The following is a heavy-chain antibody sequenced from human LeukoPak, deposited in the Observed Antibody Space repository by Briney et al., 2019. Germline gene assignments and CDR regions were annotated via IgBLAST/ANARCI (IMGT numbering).Heavy chain of an antibody. CDR2: ISYDGSNK. V-gene: IGHV3-30*03. CDR1: GFTFSSYG. CDR3: ASTFAGRRE. J-gene: IGHJ4*02. Sequence: GGSLRLSCAASGFTFSSYGMHWVRQAPGKGLEWVAVISYDGSNKYYADSVKGRFTISRDNSKNTLYLQMNSLRVEDTAVYYCASTFAGRREWGQGTLVTVSS. D-gene: IGHD3-16*01.